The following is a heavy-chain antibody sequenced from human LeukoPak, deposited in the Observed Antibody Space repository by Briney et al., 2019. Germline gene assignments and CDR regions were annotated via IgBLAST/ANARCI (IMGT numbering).Heavy chain of an antibody. J-gene: IGHJ3*02. CDR3: ARESRITMIVVDTGRDAFDI. CDR2: ISSSSSYT. Sequence: GSLRLSCAASGFTFSDYYMSWIRQAPGKGLEWVSYISSSSSYTNYADSVKGRFTISRDNAKNSLYLQMNSLRAEDTAVYYCARESRITMIVVDTGRDAFDIWGQGTMVTVSS. CDR1: GFTFSDYY. V-gene: IGHV3-11*05. D-gene: IGHD3-22*01.